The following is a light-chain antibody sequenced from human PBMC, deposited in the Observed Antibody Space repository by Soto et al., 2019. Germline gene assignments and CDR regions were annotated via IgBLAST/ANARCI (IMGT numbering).Light chain of an antibody. V-gene: IGLV2-8*01. Sequence: QPALAQPPSASGSPGQSVTISCTRTNSDVGGYNYVSWYQQYPGKAPKLIIYEVNERPSGVPDRFSGSKSGNTASLTVSGLQTADEADYYCSSYAGSNWYVFGTGTKVTVL. CDR1: NSDVGGYNY. CDR3: SSYAGSNWYV. CDR2: EVN. J-gene: IGLJ1*01.